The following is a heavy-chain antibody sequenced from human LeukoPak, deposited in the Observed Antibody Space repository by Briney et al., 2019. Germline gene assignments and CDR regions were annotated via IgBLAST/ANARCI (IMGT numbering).Heavy chain of an antibody. CDR2: IYYTGST. D-gene: IGHD5/OR15-5a*01. CDR3: AREVYVGAFDI. J-gene: IGHJ3*02. V-gene: IGHV4-59*01. CDR1: GGSISNYF. Sequence: SETLSLTCTVSGGSISNYFWSWIRQPPGKGLESIGYIYYTGSTDYNPSLKSRVTISIATSKNHFSLKMTSVTAADTAVYYCAREVYVGAFDIWGQGTMVAVSS.